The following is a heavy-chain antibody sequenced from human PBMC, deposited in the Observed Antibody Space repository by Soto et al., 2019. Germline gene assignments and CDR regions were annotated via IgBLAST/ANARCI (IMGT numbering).Heavy chain of an antibody. CDR2: IYYSGST. Sequence: PSETLSLTCTVSGGSISSYYWSWIRPPPGKGLEWIGYIYYSGSTNYNPPLKSRVTISVDTSKNQFSLKLSSVTAADTAVYYCARRYGGTFDYWGQGTLVTVSS. CDR3: ARRYGGTFDY. CDR1: GGSISSYY. D-gene: IGHD2-15*01. V-gene: IGHV4-59*08. J-gene: IGHJ4*02.